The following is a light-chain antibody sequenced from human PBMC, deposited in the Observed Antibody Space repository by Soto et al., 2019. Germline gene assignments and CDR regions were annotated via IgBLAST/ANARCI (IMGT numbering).Light chain of an antibody. CDR2: DAS. J-gene: IGKJ5*01. CDR1: QSISSW. Sequence: DIQMTQSPSTLSASVGDRVTITCRASQSISSWLAWYQQKPGKAPKLLIYDASSLESGVPSRFSGSGSGTEFTLTISSLQPDDFATYYCQQYNSYPITFGQGTRRRL. V-gene: IGKV1-5*01. CDR3: QQYNSYPIT.